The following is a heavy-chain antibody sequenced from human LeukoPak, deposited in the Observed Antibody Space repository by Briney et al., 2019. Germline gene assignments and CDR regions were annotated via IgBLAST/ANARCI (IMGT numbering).Heavy chain of an antibody. CDR2: IYFSGGT. Sequence: SETLSLTCTVSGGSISSSDYYWGWIRQPPGKGLEWIGSIYFSGGTYYNPSLKSRVTISVDTSKNQFSLKLSSVTAADTAVYYCAKQELYYDRSRDYPGAFDIWGQGTMVTVSS. D-gene: IGHD3-3*01. V-gene: IGHV4-39*01. CDR3: AKQELYYDRSRDYPGAFDI. CDR1: GGSISSSDYY. J-gene: IGHJ3*02.